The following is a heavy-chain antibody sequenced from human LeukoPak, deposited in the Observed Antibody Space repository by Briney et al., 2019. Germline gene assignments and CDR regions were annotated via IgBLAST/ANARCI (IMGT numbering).Heavy chain of an antibody. CDR1: GGSISSSSYY. V-gene: IGHV4-39*07. CDR2: IYYSGST. Sequence: PSETLSLTCTVSGGSISSSSYYWGWIRQPPGKGLEWIGSIYYSGSTYYNPSLKSRVTISVDTSKNQFSLKLSSVTAADTAVYYCARDLPVLGIGYDFWSGYYNPSWFDPWGQGTLVTVSS. CDR3: ARDLPVLGIGYDFWSGYYNPSWFDP. D-gene: IGHD3-3*01. J-gene: IGHJ5*02.